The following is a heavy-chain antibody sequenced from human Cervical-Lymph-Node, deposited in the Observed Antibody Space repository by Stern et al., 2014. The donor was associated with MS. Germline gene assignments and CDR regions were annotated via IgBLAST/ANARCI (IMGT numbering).Heavy chain of an antibody. J-gene: IGHJ4*02. V-gene: IGHV3-21*01. CDR2: ISSSSSYI. CDR3: ARDSGYPPAYFDY. Sequence: EDQLVESGGGLVKPGGSLRLSCAASGFTFSSYSMNWVRQAPGKGLEWVSSISSSSSYIYYADSVKGRFTISRDNAKNSLYLQMNSLRAEDTAVYYCARDSGYPPAYFDYWGQGTLVTVSS. CDR1: GFTFSSYS. D-gene: IGHD3-22*01.